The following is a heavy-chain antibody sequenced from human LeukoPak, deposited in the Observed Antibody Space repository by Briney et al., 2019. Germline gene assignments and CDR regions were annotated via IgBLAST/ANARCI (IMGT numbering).Heavy chain of an antibody. D-gene: IGHD3-3*01. CDR2: IYYSGST. V-gene: IGHV4-39*07. CDR1: GGSISSSSYY. Sequence: SETLSLTCTVSGGSISSSSYYWGWIRQPPGKGLEWIGSIYYSGSTYYNPSLKSRVTISVDTSKNQFSLKLSSVTAADTAVYYCASFGATIFGVEANYYFDYWGQGTLVTVSS. J-gene: IGHJ4*02. CDR3: ASFGATIFGVEANYYFDY.